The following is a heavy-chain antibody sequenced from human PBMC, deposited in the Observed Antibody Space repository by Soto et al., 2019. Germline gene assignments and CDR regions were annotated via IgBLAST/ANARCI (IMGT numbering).Heavy chain of an antibody. J-gene: IGHJ4*02. Sequence: SETLSLTCAVSGGSFSGYHWNWIRQSPGKGLEWIGDINHSGSTNYNPSLKSRVTISIDTSKNQFSLKLSSVTAADTAVYYCARLGAYDSSGFYYDSDYWGQGTLVTVSS. CDR1: GGSFSGYH. D-gene: IGHD3-22*01. CDR2: INHSGST. V-gene: IGHV4-34*01. CDR3: ARLGAYDSSGFYYDSDY.